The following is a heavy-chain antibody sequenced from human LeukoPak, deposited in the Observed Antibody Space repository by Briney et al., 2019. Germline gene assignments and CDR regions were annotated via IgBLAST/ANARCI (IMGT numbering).Heavy chain of an antibody. V-gene: IGHV3-23*01. J-gene: IGHJ4*02. CDR2: ISGRDGRT. Sequence: GGSLRLSCAASGFTFSSNGMSWVRQAPGKGLGWVSGISGRDGRTYSANSVKGRFPISRDNSKNKVYLQMNSLRAEDTAMYYCATSTPFWDYDSSGYYFPQFDYWGQGTLVTVSS. CDR3: ATSTPFWDYDSSGYYFPQFDY. D-gene: IGHD3-22*01. CDR1: GFTFSSNG.